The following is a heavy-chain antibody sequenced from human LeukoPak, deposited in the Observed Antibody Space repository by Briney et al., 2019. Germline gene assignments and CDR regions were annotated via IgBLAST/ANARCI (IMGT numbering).Heavy chain of an antibody. CDR1: GYTFTSYA. Sequence: GASVKVSCKASGYTFTSYAMNWVRQAPGQGLEWMGWINTNTGNPTYAQGFTGRFVFSLDTSVSTAYLQISSLKAEDTAVYYCARETSRLLWFGELLYPHEIYYYGMDVWGQGTTVTVSS. V-gene: IGHV7-4-1*02. CDR3: ARETSRLLWFGELLYPHEIYYYGMDV. CDR2: INTNTGNP. J-gene: IGHJ6*02. D-gene: IGHD3-10*01.